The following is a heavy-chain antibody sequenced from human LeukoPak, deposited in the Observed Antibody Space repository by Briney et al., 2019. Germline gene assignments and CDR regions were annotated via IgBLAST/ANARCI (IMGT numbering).Heavy chain of an antibody. CDR3: ARVASVAGTWTAMGMDV. V-gene: IGHV4-4*02. J-gene: IGHJ6*02. CDR1: GGSISDNRW. CDR2: IFHAGFI. Sequence: SETLSLTCAVSGGSISDNRWWSWVRQSPGRGLEWIGEIFHAGFINYNPSLKSRLTISMDKSKNQFSLKLSSVTAADTAVYYCARVASVAGTWTAMGMDVWGQGTTVTVSS. D-gene: IGHD6-19*01.